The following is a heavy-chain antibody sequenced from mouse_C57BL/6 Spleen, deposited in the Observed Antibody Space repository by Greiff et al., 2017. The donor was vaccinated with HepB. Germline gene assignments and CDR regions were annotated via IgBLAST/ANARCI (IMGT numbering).Heavy chain of an antibody. V-gene: IGHV14-2*01. CDR3: ARVRGLREDWYIDV. J-gene: IGHJ1*01. D-gene: IGHD2-2*01. Sequence: EVQLQQSGAELVKPGASVKLSCTASGFNINDYYMHWVKQRTEQGLEWIGRIDPEDGDTKYAPKFQGKATITADTSSNTAYLQLSSLTSEDTAVYYGARVRGLREDWYIDVRGARTTVTVSS. CDR2: IDPEDGDT. CDR1: GFNINDYY.